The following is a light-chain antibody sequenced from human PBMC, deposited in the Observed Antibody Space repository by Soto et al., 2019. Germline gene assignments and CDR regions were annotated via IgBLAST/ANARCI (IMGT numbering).Light chain of an antibody. Sequence: QSALTQPASASGSPGQSITISCTGTSSDVGRYNLVSWYQQHPGKAPKLMIYEVSKRPSGVSNRFSGSKSGNTASLTISGLQAEDEADYYCCSYAGSSAWVFGGGTKLTVL. J-gene: IGLJ3*02. CDR3: CSYAGSSAWV. V-gene: IGLV2-23*02. CDR2: EVS. CDR1: SSDVGRYNL.